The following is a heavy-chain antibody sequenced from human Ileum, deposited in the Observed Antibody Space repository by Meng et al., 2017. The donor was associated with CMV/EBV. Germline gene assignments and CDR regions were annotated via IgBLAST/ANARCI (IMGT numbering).Heavy chain of an antibody. V-gene: IGHV3-74*01. CDR2: IAYDGSVI. J-gene: IGHJ5*02. CDR1: GFTFSNDW. CDR3: VRSHRGSYGWFGP. D-gene: IGHD3-10*01. Sequence: EVQLVVSGGGLVQPGESLRLSCAASGFTFSNDWMHWIRQAPGKGLEWVSRIAYDGSVINYADSVEGRFSISRDNARNTVYLQMNSLTVDDTAVYHCVRSHRGSYGWFGPWGQGTLVTVSS.